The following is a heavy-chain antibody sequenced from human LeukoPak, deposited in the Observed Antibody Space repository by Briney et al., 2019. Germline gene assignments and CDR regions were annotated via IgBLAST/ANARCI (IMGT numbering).Heavy chain of an antibody. CDR3: ARLTYYDPAGFDP. V-gene: IGHV4-39*01. Sequence: SETLSLTCTVSGGSISSSSYYWGWIRQPPGKGLEWIGSIYYSGSTYYNPSLKSRVTISVDTSKNQFSLKLSSVTAADTAVYYCARLTYYDPAGFDPWGQGTVVTVSS. D-gene: IGHD3-3*01. CDR1: GGSISSSSYY. CDR2: IYYSGST. J-gene: IGHJ5*02.